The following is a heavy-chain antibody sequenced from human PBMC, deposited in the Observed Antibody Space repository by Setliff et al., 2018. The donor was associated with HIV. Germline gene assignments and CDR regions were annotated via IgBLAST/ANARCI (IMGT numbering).Heavy chain of an antibody. V-gene: IGHV3-48*01. D-gene: IGHD2-8*02. Sequence: GESLKISCAASVFAFKIHNMNWVRQAPGKGLEWLSYTSYTSRTIYYADSVKGRFTISRDNDKNSLYLQMDSLRAEDTAVYYCARDGGMGVYHMDVWGKGTTVTVSS. CDR3: ARDGGMGVYHMDV. J-gene: IGHJ6*03. CDR1: VFAFKIHN. CDR2: TSYTSRTI.